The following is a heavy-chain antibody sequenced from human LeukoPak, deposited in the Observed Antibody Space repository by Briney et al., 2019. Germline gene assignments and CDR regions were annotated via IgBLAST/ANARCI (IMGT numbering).Heavy chain of an antibody. CDR2: INHSGST. V-gene: IGHV4-34*01. CDR1: GGSFSGYY. CDR3: AGGPRWTPGKWGMDV. D-gene: IGHD3/OR15-3a*01. J-gene: IGHJ6*02. Sequence: SETLSLTCAVYGGSFSGYYWSWIRQPPGKGLEWIGEINHSGSTNYNPSLKSRVTISVDKSKNQFPLQLSSVTAADAAVEYCAGGPRWTPGKWGMDVWGQGTTVSVSS.